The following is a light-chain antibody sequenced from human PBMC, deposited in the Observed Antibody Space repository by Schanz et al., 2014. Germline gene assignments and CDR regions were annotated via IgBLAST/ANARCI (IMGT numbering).Light chain of an antibody. CDR1: QSLISW. CDR2: AAS. CDR3: QQSYNAPRT. V-gene: IGKV1-39*01. J-gene: IGKJ1*01. Sequence: DIQMTQSPSTLSASVGDRVTLTCRASQSLISWLAWYQQKPGKAPKLLVYAASTLQSGVPSRFSGSGSGTDFTLTINNLQPEDFATYYCQQSYNAPRTFGQGTKLKIK.